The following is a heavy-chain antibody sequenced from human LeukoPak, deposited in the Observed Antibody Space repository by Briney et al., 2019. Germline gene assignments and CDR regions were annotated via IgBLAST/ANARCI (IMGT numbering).Heavy chain of an antibody. CDR2: ISGNNDNP. V-gene: IGHV1-18*01. D-gene: IGHD2-2*01. J-gene: IGHJ4*02. CDR1: GYTFSNFG. CDR3: ARDGTSTDDY. Sequence: VASVKVSCKTSGYTFSNFGINWVRQAPGQGLEWMGWISGNNDNPNYGQKFQGRFTVTTDSSTSTAYMELKNLRFDDTAVYYCARDGTSTDDYWGQGTPVTVSS.